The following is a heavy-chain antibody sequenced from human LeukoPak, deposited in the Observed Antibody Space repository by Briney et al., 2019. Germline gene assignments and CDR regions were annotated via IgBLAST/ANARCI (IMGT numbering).Heavy chain of an antibody. Sequence: ASVKVSCKASGYTFTSYGIGWVRQAPGQGLEWMGWISAYNGNTKFAQKFQGRVTMTTDTSTTTAYMELRSLRSDDMAVYYCAEKSSGSSGYDYWGQGSLVTVSS. CDR2: ISAYNGNT. V-gene: IGHV1-18*03. CDR1: GYTFTSYG. CDR3: AEKSSGSSGYDY. J-gene: IGHJ4*02. D-gene: IGHD1-26*01.